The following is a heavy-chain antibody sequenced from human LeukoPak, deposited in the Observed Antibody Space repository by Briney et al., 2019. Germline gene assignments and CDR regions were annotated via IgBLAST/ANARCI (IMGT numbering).Heavy chain of an antibody. CDR3: ARGGYYYDSSGYYYVGSFDY. Sequence: GGSLRLSCAASGFTFSSYWMSWVRQAPGKGLEWVANIKQDGSEKYYVDSVKGRFTISRDNAKNSLYLQMNSLRAEDTAVYYCARGGYYYDSSGYYYVGSFDYWGQGTLVTVSS. CDR1: GFTFSSYW. J-gene: IGHJ4*02. V-gene: IGHV3-7*01. CDR2: IKQDGSEK. D-gene: IGHD3-22*01.